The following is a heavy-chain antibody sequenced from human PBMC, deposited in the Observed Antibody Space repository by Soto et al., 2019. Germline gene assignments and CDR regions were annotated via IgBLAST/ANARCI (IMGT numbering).Heavy chain of an antibody. Sequence: QVHLVQSGAEVKKPGASVKVSCKASGYTFTSYGITWVRQAPGQGLEWMGWISAHSGNTDYAQKLQGRVIVTRDTSTSTAYMELSSLRSDDTAVYYCARGRYGDYWGQGALVTVSS. V-gene: IGHV1-18*01. CDR3: ARGRYGDY. CDR1: GYTFTSYG. CDR2: ISAHSGNT. J-gene: IGHJ4*02. D-gene: IGHD1-1*01.